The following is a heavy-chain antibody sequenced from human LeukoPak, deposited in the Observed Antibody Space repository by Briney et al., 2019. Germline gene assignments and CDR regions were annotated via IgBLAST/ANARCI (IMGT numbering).Heavy chain of an antibody. D-gene: IGHD2-15*01. Sequence: PSETLSLTCAVYGGSFSGYYWNWIRQPPGKGLEWIGEINHSGSTNYNPSLKSRVTISVDTSKNQFSLKLSSVTAADTAVYYCARGRYCSGGSCYGTLRYWGQGTLVTVSS. CDR1: GGSFSGYY. V-gene: IGHV4-34*01. J-gene: IGHJ4*02. CDR2: INHSGST. CDR3: ARGRYCSGGSCYGTLRY.